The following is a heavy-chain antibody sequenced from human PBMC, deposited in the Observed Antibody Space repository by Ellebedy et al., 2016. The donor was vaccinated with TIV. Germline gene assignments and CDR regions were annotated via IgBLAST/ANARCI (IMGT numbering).Heavy chain of an antibody. CDR3: ARGSGYSSGSMGDWFDP. CDR1: GGSFSGYY. Sequence: MPSETLSLTCAVYGGSFSGYYWSWIRQPPGKGLKWIGEINHSGSTNYNPSLKSRVTISVDTSKNHFSLRLSSVTAADTAVYYCARGSGYSSGSMGDWFDPWGQGTLVTVSS. J-gene: IGHJ5*02. CDR2: INHSGST. D-gene: IGHD6-19*01. V-gene: IGHV4-34*01.